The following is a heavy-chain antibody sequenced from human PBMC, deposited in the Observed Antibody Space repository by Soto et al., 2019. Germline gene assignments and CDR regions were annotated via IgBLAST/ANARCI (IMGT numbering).Heavy chain of an antibody. V-gene: IGHV4-59*01. CDR1: GGSISSYY. D-gene: IGHD3-10*01. CDR3: ARDGYYYGSGSYYRVPYYYYGMDV. Sequence: TSETLSLTCTVSGGSISSYYWSWIRQPPGKGLEWIGYIYYSGSTNYNPSLKSRVTISVDTSKNQFSLKLSSVTAADTAVYYCARDGYYYGSGSYYRVPYYYYGMDVWGQGTTVTVS. J-gene: IGHJ6*02. CDR2: IYYSGST.